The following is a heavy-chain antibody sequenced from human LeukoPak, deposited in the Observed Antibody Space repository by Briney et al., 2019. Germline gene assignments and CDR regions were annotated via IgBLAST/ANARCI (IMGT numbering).Heavy chain of an antibody. CDR2: INHSGST. V-gene: IGHV4-34*01. J-gene: IGHJ4*02. Sequence: SETLSLTCAVYGGSFSGYYWSWLRQPPGKGLEWIGEINHSGSTNYNPSLKSRVTISVDTSKNQFSLRLSSVTAADTAVYYCARGPYYYDSSGYCYGYWGQGTLVTVSS. CDR3: ARGPYYYDSSGYCYGY. D-gene: IGHD3-22*01. CDR1: GGSFSGYY.